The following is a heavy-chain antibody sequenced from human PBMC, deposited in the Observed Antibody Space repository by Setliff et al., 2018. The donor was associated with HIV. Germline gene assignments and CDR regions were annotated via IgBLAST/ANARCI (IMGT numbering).Heavy chain of an antibody. CDR1: GGSISSGTYY. J-gene: IGHJ4*02. V-gene: IGHV4-31*03. Sequence: PSETLSLTCPVSGGSISSGTYYWSWIRQHPGKGLEWIGYIYYSGSTYYNPSLKSRVTISVDTSRNQFSLKLSSVTAADTAVYYCARDRSDYYNLPGYFDHWGQGTPVTVSS. CDR3: ARDRSDYYNLPGYFDH. CDR2: IYYSGST. D-gene: IGHD3-3*01.